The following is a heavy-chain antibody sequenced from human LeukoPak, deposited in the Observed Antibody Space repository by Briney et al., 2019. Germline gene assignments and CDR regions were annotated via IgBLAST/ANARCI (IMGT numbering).Heavy chain of an antibody. V-gene: IGHV1-58*01. Sequence: SVKVSCKASGFTFTSSAVQWVRQARGQRLEWIGWIVVGSGNTNCAQKFQERVTITRDMSTSTAYMGLSSLRSEATAVYYCAAGPIDSYGYPFDYWGQGTLVTVSS. CDR2: IVVGSGNT. D-gene: IGHD5-18*01. J-gene: IGHJ4*02. CDR1: GFTFTSSA. CDR3: AAGPIDSYGYPFDY.